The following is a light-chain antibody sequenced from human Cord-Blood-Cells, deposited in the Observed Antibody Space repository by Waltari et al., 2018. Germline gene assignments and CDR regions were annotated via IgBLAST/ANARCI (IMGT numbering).Light chain of an antibody. CDR1: SSDVGGYNY. V-gene: IGLV2-14*01. Sequence: QSALTQPASVSGSPGQSITISCTGTSSDVGGYNYVSWYQQHPGKAPKPMLYDVSNRPSWVSNLFSGSKSGNTASLTISGLQAEDEADYYCSSYTSSSTLVFGGGTKLTVL. J-gene: IGLJ3*02. CDR3: SSYTSSSTLV. CDR2: DVS.